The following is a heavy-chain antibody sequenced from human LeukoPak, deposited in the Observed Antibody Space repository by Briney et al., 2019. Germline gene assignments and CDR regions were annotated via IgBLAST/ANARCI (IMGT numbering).Heavy chain of an antibody. CDR1: GFTFSSYE. CDR2: ISSSSSAI. CDR3: ARASYSGYDDDAFDI. D-gene: IGHD5-12*01. Sequence: GGSLRLSCAASGFTFSSYEMNWVCQAPGKGLEWVSYISSSSSAIYYADSVKGRFTISRDNAKNSLCLKMNSLRAEDTAIYYCARASYSGYDDDAFDIWGQGTLVTVSS. V-gene: IGHV3-48*03. J-gene: IGHJ3*02.